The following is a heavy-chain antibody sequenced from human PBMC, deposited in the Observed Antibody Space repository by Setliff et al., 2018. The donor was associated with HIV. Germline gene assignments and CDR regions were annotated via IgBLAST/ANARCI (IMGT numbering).Heavy chain of an antibody. V-gene: IGHV4-31*03. J-gene: IGHJ5*02. CDR1: CGSINSGEYY. Sequence: SETLSLTCTVSCGSINSGEYYWSWSRQHPGKGLEWIGYIYYTRDTYYNPPLKSRVTMSIDTSKNQFSLRLSSVTAADTAVYYCARWYTTGRGWFDPWGQGTLVTVSS. CDR2: IYYTRDT. CDR3: ARWYTTGRGWFDP. D-gene: IGHD6-25*01.